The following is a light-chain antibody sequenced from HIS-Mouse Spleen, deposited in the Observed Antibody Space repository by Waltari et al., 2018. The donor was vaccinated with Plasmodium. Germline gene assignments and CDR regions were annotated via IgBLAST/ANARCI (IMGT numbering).Light chain of an antibody. Sequence: EIVMTQSPATLSVSPGERATLACRASQGVSSNLAWYQQKPGQAPRRRIYGASTRATGIPARFSGSGSGTGFTLTISSLQSEDFAVYYWQQYNNWSFTLGPGTKVDIK. CDR1: QGVSSN. CDR2: GAS. V-gene: IGKV3-15*01. CDR3: QQYNNWSFT. J-gene: IGKJ3*01.